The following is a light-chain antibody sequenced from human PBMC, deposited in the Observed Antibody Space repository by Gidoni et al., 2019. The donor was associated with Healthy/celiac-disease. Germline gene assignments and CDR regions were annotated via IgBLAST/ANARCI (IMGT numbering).Light chain of an antibody. V-gene: IGKV3-11*01. J-gene: IGKJ4*01. CDR1: QSVSSH. Sequence: EIVLTQSPATLSLSPGERATLSCRASQSVSSHLAWYQQKTGQAPPLLIYDASNRATSSTARFSSSGSAADFTLTISSLVPQDYSVYYCRQRSNWPLLTFGGGTKVEIK. CDR2: DAS. CDR3: RQRSNWPLLT.